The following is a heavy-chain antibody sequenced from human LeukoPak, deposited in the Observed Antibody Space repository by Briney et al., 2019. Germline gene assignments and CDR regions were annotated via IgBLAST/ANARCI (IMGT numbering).Heavy chain of an antibody. V-gene: IGHV3-33*01. CDR2: IWYDGSNK. CDR3: ARGQYSPDY. J-gene: IGHJ4*02. D-gene: IGHD2-15*01. CDR1: GFTFSSYG. Sequence: GRSLRLSCAASGFTFSSYGMHWVRQAPGKGLEWVAVIWYDGSNKYYTDSVKGRFTISRDNSKNTLYLQMYSLRAEDTAVYYCARGQYSPDYWGQGTLVTVSS.